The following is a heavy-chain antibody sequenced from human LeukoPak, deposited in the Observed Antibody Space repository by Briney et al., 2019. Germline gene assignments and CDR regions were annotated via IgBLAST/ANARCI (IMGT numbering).Heavy chain of an antibody. J-gene: IGHJ4*02. D-gene: IGHD2-2*01. V-gene: IGHV4-34*01. Sequence: PSETLSLTCAVYGGSFSGYYWSWIRQPPGKGLEWIGEINHSGSTYYNPSLKSRVTISVDTSKYQFSLKLSSVTAADTAVYYCARDIVVVPAVTNENFDYWGQGTLVTVSS. CDR1: GGSFSGYY. CDR3: ARDIVVVPAVTNENFDY. CDR2: INHSGST.